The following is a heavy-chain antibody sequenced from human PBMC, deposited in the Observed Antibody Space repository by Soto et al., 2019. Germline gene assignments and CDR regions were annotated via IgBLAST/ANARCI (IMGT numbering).Heavy chain of an antibody. CDR3: ARVEYRSRYCSSTSCYYFWFDP. J-gene: IGHJ5*02. V-gene: IGHV3-20*01. CDR1: GFTFDDYG. Sequence: EVQLVESGGGVVRPGGSLRLSCAASGFTFDDYGMSWVRQAPGKGLEWVSGINWNGGSTGYADSVKGRFTISRDNAKNSLYLQMNSLRAEDTALYHCARVEYRSRYCSSTSCYYFWFDPWGQGTLVTVSS. D-gene: IGHD2-2*01. CDR2: INWNGGST.